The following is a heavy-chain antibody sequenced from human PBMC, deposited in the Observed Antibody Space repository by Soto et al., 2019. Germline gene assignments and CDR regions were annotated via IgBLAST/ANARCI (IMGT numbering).Heavy chain of an antibody. Sequence: EVQLVESGGELVQPGGSLRLSCAASGFTFNNYWMHWVRQAPGKGLVWVSRINTDGSRTNYADSVKGRFTISRDNAKNTLYLQMDSLRAEDTAVYYCAKVATGSYNWFDPWCQGTLVTVSS. CDR3: AKVATGSYNWFDP. CDR2: INTDGSRT. V-gene: IGHV3-74*01. D-gene: IGHD1-1*01. CDR1: GFTFNNYW. J-gene: IGHJ5*02.